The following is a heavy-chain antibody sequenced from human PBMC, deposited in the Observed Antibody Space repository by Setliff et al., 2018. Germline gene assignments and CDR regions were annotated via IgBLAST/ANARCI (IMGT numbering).Heavy chain of an antibody. V-gene: IGHV4-39*07. CDR1: GGSISSSSYY. D-gene: IGHD6-13*01. J-gene: IGHJ4*02. CDR2: IYYSGSP. CDR3: ARGGRISYRPSSSWYILDY. Sequence: PSETLSLTCTVSGGSISSSSYYWGWIRQPPGKGLEWIGSIYYSGSPYYKPSLKSRVTISVDTSKNQFSLKLSSVTAADTAVYYCARGGRISYRPSSSWYILDYWGQGTLVTVSS.